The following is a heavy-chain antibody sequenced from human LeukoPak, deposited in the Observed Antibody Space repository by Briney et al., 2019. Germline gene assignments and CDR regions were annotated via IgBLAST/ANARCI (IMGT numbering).Heavy chain of an antibody. CDR1: GGSFSGYY. V-gene: IGHV4-34*01. J-gene: IGHJ5*02. CDR2: INHSGST. D-gene: IGHD3-10*01. Sequence: SEALSLTCAVYGGSFSGYYWSWIRQPPGKGLEWIGEINHSGSTNYNPSLKSRVTISVDTSKNQFSLKLSSVTAADTAVYYCARAPYGSGSIHFDPWGQGTLVTVSS. CDR3: ARAPYGSGSIHFDP.